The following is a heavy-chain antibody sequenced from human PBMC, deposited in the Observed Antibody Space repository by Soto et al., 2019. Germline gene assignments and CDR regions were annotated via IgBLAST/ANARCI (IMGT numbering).Heavy chain of an antibody. CDR1: GFTFSSYG. V-gene: IGHV3-30*18. CDR2: ISYDGSNK. CDR3: ENTLSHDY. J-gene: IGHJ4*02. Sequence: QVQPVESGGGVVQPGRSLRLSCAASGFTFSSYGMHWVRQAPGKGLEWVAVISYDGSNKYYADSVKGRFTISRDNSKNTLYRQMHRLRAEDTAVYYCENTLSHDYWGQGTRVTVSS.